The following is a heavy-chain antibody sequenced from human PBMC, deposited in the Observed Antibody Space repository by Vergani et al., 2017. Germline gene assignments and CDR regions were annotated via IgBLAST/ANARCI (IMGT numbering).Heavy chain of an antibody. V-gene: IGHV3-23*04. D-gene: IGHD3-3*01. CDR3: AKSEREDFGVVITNAFDI. CDR1: GFTFSSYE. Sequence: EVQLVESGGGLVQPGGSLRLSCAASGFTFSSYEMNWVRQAPGKGLEWVSAISGSGGSTYYADSVKGRFTISRDNSKNTLYLQMNSLRAEDTAVYYCAKSEREDFGVVITNAFDIWGQGTMVTVSS. CDR2: ISGSGGST. J-gene: IGHJ3*02.